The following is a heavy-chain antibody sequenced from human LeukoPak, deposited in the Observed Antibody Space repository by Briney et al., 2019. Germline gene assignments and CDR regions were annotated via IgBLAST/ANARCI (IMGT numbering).Heavy chain of an antibody. J-gene: IGHJ4*02. CDR3: ARGRGCSGGSCYSSFDY. CDR2: INHSGST. Sequence: SETLSLNCAVYGGSFSGYYWSWIRQPPGQGLEWIGEINHSGSTNYNPSLKSRVTISVDTSKNQFSLKLSSVTAADTAVYYCARGRGCSGGSCYSSFDYWGQGTLVTVSS. CDR1: GGSFSGYY. D-gene: IGHD2-15*01. V-gene: IGHV4-34*01.